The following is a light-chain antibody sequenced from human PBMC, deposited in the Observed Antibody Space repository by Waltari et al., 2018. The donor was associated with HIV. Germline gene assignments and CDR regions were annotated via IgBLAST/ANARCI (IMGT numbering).Light chain of an antibody. CDR2: LSTNGSQ. CDR3: QTWDTGIQV. V-gene: IGLV4-69*01. Sequence: QVVLTQSPSASASLGASVKLTCTLSSGHSKYAIAWHQQQPEQGPRYLLRLSTNGSQPKGDGIPDRFAGSSSGAERYLVISSLQSEDEADYYWQTWDTGIQVFGGGTKLTVL. J-gene: IGLJ3*02. CDR1: SGHSKYA.